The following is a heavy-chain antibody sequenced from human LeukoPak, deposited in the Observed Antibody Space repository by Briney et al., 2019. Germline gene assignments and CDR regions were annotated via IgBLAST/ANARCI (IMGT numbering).Heavy chain of an antibody. J-gene: IGHJ4*02. V-gene: IGHV4-39*01. CDR2: IYYGGST. D-gene: IGHD3-22*01. CDR3: ASVASSGYYYEIDY. CDR1: GGSISSSTYY. Sequence: SETLSLTCTVSGGSISSSTYYWGWLRQPPGKGLEWIGSIYYGGSTYYNPSLKSRVTIFVDTSKNQFSLRLSSVTAADTAVYYCASVASSGYYYEIDYWGQGTLVTVSS.